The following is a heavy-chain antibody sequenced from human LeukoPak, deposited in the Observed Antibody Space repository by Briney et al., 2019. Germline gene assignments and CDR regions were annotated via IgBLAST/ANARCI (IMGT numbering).Heavy chain of an antibody. CDR3: ARMSSSWYGGYFDY. Sequence: PSETLSPTCTVSGGSISSYYWSWIRQPAGKGLEWIGRIYTSGSTNYNPSLKSRVTMSVDTSKNQFSLKLSSVTAADTAVYYCARMSSSWYGGYFDYWGQGTLVTVSS. D-gene: IGHD6-13*01. J-gene: IGHJ4*02. CDR2: IYTSGST. V-gene: IGHV4-4*07. CDR1: GGSISSYY.